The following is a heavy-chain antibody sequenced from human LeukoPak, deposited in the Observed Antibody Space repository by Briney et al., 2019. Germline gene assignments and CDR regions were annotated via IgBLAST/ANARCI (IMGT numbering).Heavy chain of an antibody. J-gene: IGHJ4*02. CDR3: ARDVEAALDY. D-gene: IGHD6-13*01. Sequence: PGGSLRLSCAASGFTFSSYSMNWVRQAPGKGLEWVSVIYSGGSTYYADSVKGRFTISRDNSKNTLYLQMNSLRAEDTAVYYCARDVEAALDYWGQGTLVTVSS. CDR1: GFTFSSYS. CDR2: IYSGGST. V-gene: IGHV3-66*01.